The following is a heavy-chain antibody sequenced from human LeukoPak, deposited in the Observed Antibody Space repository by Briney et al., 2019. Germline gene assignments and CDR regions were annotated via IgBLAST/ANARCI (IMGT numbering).Heavy chain of an antibody. CDR3: ARDYQDGYNHFDY. CDR1: GGTFSSYA. J-gene: IGHJ4*02. CDR2: IIPIFGTA. Sequence: SVKVSCKASGGTFSSYAISWVRQAPGQALEWMGRIIPIFGTANYAQKFQGRVTITTDESTSTAYMELSSLRSEDTAVYYCARDYQDGYNHFDYWGQGTLDTVSS. D-gene: IGHD5-24*01. V-gene: IGHV1-69*05.